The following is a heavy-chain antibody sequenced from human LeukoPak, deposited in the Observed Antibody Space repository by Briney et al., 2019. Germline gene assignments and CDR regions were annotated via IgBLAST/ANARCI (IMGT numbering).Heavy chain of an antibody. CDR2: ISSSGSTI. D-gene: IGHD3-22*01. CDR3: ARAAYDSNGFTANHDY. V-gene: IGHV3-48*01. Sequence: GGSLRLSCAVSGIIFSSYSMNWVRQAPGKGLEWVSYISSSGSTIYYADSVKGRFTISRDNAKNSLYLQMNSLRAEDTAVYYCARAAYDSNGFTANHDYWGQGTLVTVSS. J-gene: IGHJ4*02. CDR1: GIIFSSYS.